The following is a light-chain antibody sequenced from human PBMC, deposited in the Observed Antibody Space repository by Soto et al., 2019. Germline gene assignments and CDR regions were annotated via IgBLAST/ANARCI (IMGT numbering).Light chain of an antibody. CDR3: QQTYSTPPT. CDR2: DAS. J-gene: IGKJ2*01. CDR1: QNINNY. V-gene: IGKV1-39*01. Sequence: DIQMTQSPSSLSASVGDRVTITCQASQNINNYLNWYQQKPGRAPKLLIYDASNLEAGVPSRFSGSGSGTDFTLTISSPQPEDFATYYCQQTYSTPPTFGQGTTLEIK.